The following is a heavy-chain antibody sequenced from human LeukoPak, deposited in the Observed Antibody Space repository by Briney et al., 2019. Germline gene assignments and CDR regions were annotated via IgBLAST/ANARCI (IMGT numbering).Heavy chain of an antibody. V-gene: IGHV1-18*01. CDR1: GYTFTSYG. D-gene: IGHD4-17*01. J-gene: IGHJ4*02. CDR3: ARGREGMTTVTYFDY. Sequence: ASVKVSCKASGYTFTSYGISWVRQAPGQGLEWMGWISAYNGNTNYAQKLQGRVTMTTDTSTSTAYMELRSLRSDDTAVYYCARGREGMTTVTYFDYWGQGTLVTVSS. CDR2: ISAYNGNT.